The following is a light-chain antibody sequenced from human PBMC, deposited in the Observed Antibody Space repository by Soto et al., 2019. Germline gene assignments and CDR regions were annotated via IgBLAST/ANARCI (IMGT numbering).Light chain of an antibody. J-gene: IGKJ1*01. V-gene: IGKV3-15*01. CDR2: GAS. Sequence: EIVMTQSPATLSLAAGERVTLSCRASESVSTNLAWYQQKAGQAPRLLIYGASTRAAGIPGRFSGSGSGTEFTITISGLQSEDFAVYCCQQYSIWRTFGQGTKVDIK. CDR3: QQYSIWRT. CDR1: ESVSTN.